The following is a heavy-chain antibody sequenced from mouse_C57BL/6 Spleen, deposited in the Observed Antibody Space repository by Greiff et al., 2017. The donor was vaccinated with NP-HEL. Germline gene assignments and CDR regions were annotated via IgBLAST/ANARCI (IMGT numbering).Heavy chain of an antibody. CDR2: ISYDGSN. Sequence: ESGPGLVKPSQSLSLTCSVTGYSITSGYYWNWIRQFPGNKLEWMGYISYDGSNNYNPSLKNRISITRDTSKNQFFLKLNSVTTEDTATYYCARGGLYYDYDVGAMDYWGQGTSVTVSS. CDR1: GYSITSGYY. V-gene: IGHV3-6*01. D-gene: IGHD2-4*01. J-gene: IGHJ4*01. CDR3: ARGGLYYDYDVGAMDY.